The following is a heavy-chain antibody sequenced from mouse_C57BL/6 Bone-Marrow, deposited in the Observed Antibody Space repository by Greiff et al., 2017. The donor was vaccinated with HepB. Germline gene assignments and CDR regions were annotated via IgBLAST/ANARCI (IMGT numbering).Heavy chain of an antibody. CDR1: GFTFSSYG. V-gene: IGHV5-6*01. D-gene: IGHD3-1*01. CDR3: ARHGLLSMDY. Sequence: EVQLQESGGDLVKPGGSLKLSCAASGFTFSSYGMSWVRQTPDKRLEWVATISSGGSYTYYPDSVKGRFTISRDNAKNTLYLQMSSLKSEDTAMYYCARHGLLSMDYWGQGTSVTVSS. J-gene: IGHJ4*01. CDR2: ISSGGSYT.